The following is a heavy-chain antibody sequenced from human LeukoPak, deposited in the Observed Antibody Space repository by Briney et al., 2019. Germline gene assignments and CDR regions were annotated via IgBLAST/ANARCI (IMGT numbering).Heavy chain of an antibody. CDR2: IRYAGSNK. CDR1: GFTFSSYG. CDR3: ASDSSGWSAFDY. V-gene: IGHV3-30*02. J-gene: IGHJ4*02. Sequence: GGPLRLSCAASGFTFSSYGMHWVRQAPGKGLEWVAFIRYAGSNKYYADSVKGRLTSSRYNSKNTLYLQMNILKAEDTAVYYWASDSSGWSAFDYWGQGTLFTVSS. D-gene: IGHD6-19*01.